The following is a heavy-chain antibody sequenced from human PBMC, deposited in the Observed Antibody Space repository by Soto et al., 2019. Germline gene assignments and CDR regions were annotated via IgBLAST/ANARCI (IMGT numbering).Heavy chain of an antibody. CDR1: GGSISSSSYY. Sequence: SETLSLTCTVSGGSISSSSYYWGWIRQPPGKGLEWIGSIYYSGSTYYNPSLKSLVTISVDTSKNQFSLKLSSVTAADTAVYYCARHRYYYDSSGYYGDYYYYYGMDVWGQGNTVT. D-gene: IGHD3-22*01. CDR3: ARHRYYYDSSGYYGDYYYYYGMDV. V-gene: IGHV4-39*01. J-gene: IGHJ6*02. CDR2: IYYSGST.